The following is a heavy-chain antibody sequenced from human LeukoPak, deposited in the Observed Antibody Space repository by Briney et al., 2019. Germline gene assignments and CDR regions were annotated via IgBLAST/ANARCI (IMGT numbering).Heavy chain of an antibody. CDR2: IIPSFGTA. CDR3: ARLSTGGYYYGSRFDY. V-gene: IGHV1-69*01. J-gene: IGHJ4*02. Sequence: ASVKVSCKASGGTFSSYGISWVRQAPGQGLEWMGGIIPSFGTANYAQKFQGRVTITADESTRTAYMELSSLRSEDTAVYYCARLSTGGYYYGSRFDYWGQGTLVTVSS. D-gene: IGHD3-10*01. CDR1: GGTFSSYG.